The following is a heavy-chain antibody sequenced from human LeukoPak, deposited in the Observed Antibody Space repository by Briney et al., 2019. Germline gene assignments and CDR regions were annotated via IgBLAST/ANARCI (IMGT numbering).Heavy chain of an antibody. CDR1: GGSISNYY. D-gene: IGHD1-26*01. CDR3: ARGLGSQTWFDP. CDR2: IYYSGYT. J-gene: IGHJ5*02. Sequence: PSETLSLTCTVSGGSISNYYWSWLRQPPGMGLEWIGNIYYSGYTNYNPSLKSRVTISVETSKNQFSLKLSSVTAADTAVYYCARGLGSQTWFDPWGQGTLVTVSS. V-gene: IGHV4-59*01.